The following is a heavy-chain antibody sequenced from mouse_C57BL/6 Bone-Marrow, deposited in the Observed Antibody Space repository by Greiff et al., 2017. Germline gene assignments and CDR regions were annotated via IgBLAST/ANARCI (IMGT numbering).Heavy chain of an antibody. D-gene: IGHD2-5*01. V-gene: IGHV4-1*01. CDR1: GIDFSRYW. Sequence: EVKLQESGGGLVQPGGSLKLSCAASGIDFSRYWMSWVRRAPGKGLEWIGEINPDSSTINYAPSLKDKFIISRDNDKNTLYLQMSKVRSEDTALYVCAHYSRSFYTMDYWGQGTTVTVSS. J-gene: IGHJ4*01. CDR2: INPDSSTI. CDR3: AHYSRSFYTMDY.